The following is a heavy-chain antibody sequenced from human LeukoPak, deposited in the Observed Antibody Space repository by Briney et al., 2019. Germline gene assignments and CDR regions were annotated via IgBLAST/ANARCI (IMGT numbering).Heavy chain of an antibody. D-gene: IGHD3-10*01. V-gene: IGHV3-21*01. Sequence: GGSLRLSCAPSGFTFTSYSMNWVRQAPGKGLEWVSSISSRSTYIYYADSVKGRFTISRDNAKNSLYLQMNSLRAEDTAVYYCASLLEQDAFDIWGQGTMVTVSS. CDR1: GFTFTSYS. CDR2: ISSRSTYI. CDR3: ASLLEQDAFDI. J-gene: IGHJ3*02.